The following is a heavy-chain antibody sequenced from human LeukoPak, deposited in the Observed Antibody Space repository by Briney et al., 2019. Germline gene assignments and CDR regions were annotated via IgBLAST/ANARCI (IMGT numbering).Heavy chain of an antibody. V-gene: IGHV4-4*07. CDR2: LFATGTP. CDR3: ARRGSNSSSIGWDMLY. CDR1: GGSISNSF. Sequence: SETLSLTCAVSGGSISNSFWSWLRQPAGKGLEWIGHLFATGTPKYNPSLKSRVTVSLDTSKNHFFLNLTSVTAADTAVYYCARRGSNSSSIGWDMLYWGQGTLVTVSS. D-gene: IGHD6-13*01. J-gene: IGHJ4*02.